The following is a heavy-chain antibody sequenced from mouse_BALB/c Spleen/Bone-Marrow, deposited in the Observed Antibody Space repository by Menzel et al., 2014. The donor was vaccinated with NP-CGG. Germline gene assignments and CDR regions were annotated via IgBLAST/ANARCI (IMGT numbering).Heavy chain of an antibody. V-gene: IGHV1-69*02. CDR2: IYPSDSYT. J-gene: IGHJ2*01. CDR1: GYTFTSYW. Sequence: QVQLQQSGAELVSPGASVKLSCKASGYTFTSYWINWVKQRPGQGLEWIGNIYPSDSYTNYNQKFKDKATLTVDKSSSTAYMQLSSPTSEDSAVYYCTREGYYGSSYVDYWGQGTTLTVSS. CDR3: TREGYYGSSYVDY. D-gene: IGHD1-1*01.